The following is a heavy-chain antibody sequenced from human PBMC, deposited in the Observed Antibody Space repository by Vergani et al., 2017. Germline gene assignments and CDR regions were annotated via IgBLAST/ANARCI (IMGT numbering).Heavy chain of an antibody. Sequence: EVQLEESGGGLVLPGRSLRLSCVASGFTSAGYAMHWVRQAPGKGLEWVSGISWNSNSIGYADSVKGRFNISRDNAKKSLYLQMNSLRAEDTALYYCAKDLGTSSGGGWFDPWGQGPLVTVSS. CDR1: GFTSAGYA. D-gene: IGHD6-6*01. V-gene: IGHV3-9*02. CDR3: AKDLGTSSGGGWFDP. CDR2: ISWNSNSI. J-gene: IGHJ5*02.